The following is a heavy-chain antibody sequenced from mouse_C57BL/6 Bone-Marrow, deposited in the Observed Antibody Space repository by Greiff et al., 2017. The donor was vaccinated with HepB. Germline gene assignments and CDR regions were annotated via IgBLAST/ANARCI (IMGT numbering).Heavy chain of an antibody. V-gene: IGHV5-16*01. CDR2: INYDGSST. J-gene: IGHJ4*01. CDR3: ARDKDAMDY. CDR1: GFTFSDYY. Sequence: EVQRVESAGGLVQPGSSMKLSCTASGFTFSDYYMAWVRQVPEKGLEWVANINYDGSSTYYLDSLKSRFIISRDNAKNMLYLQMSSLKSEDTATYDCARDKDAMDYWGQGTSVTVSS.